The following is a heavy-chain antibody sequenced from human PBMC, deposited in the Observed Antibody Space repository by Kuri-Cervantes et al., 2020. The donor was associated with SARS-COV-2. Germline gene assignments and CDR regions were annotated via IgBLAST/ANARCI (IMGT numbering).Heavy chain of an antibody. J-gene: IGHJ6*02. CDR3: ARVEVTIFGVVIYGMDV. CDR1: GYTFTSYG. CDR2: FDPEDGET. V-gene: IGHV1-24*01. Sequence: ASVKVSCKASGYTFTSYGISWVRQAPGQGLEWMGGFDPEDGETIYAQKFQGRVTMTEDTSTDTAYMELSSLRSDDTAVYYCARVEVTIFGVVIYGMDVWGQGTTVTVSS. D-gene: IGHD3-3*01.